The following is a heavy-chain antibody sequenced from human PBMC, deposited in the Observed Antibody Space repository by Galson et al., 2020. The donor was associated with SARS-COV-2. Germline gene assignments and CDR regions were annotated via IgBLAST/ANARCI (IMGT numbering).Heavy chain of an antibody. CDR1: GFTFSSYE. V-gene: IGHV3-48*03. CDR2: ISSSGSTI. CDR3: AREREYYDFWSGYYPLHYYGMDG. J-gene: IGHJ6*02. Sequence: GGSLRLSCAASGFTFSSYEMNWVRQAPGKGLEWVSYISSSGSTIYYADSVKGRFTISRDNAKNSLYLQMNSLRAEDTAVYYCAREREYYDFWSGYYPLHYYGMDGWGQGTTVTVAS. D-gene: IGHD3-3*01.